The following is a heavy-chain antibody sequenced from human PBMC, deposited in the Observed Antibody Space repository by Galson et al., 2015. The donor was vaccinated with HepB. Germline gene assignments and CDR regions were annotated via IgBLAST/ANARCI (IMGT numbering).Heavy chain of an antibody. D-gene: IGHD1-26*01. J-gene: IGHJ6*03. V-gene: IGHV3-30*18. Sequence: SLRLSCAASGFTFSSYGMHWVRQAPGKGLEWVALISYDGSNKYYADSVKGRFTISRDNSKKTLFLQMNSLRAEDTALYYCAKDNQWELLMYSMDVWGKGTTVTVSS. CDR3: AKDNQWELLMYSMDV. CDR2: ISYDGSNK. CDR1: GFTFSSYG.